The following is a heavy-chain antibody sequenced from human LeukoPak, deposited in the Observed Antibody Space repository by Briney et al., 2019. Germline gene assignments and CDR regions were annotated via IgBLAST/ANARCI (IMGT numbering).Heavy chain of an antibody. Sequence: GASVTVSCKASGYTFTGYYLHWVRQAPGQGLEWMGWINPKSGGTNFARKFQGRVNMTSDTSITTAYMEVSSLTSDDTAVYYCASPIGGYDFAYWGPGTLVTVSS. V-gene: IGHV1-2*02. CDR1: GYTFTGYY. CDR2: INPKSGGT. D-gene: IGHD5-12*01. CDR3: ASPIGGYDFAY. J-gene: IGHJ4*02.